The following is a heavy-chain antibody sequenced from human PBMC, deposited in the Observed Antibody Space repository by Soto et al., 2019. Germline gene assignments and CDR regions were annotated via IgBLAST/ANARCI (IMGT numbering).Heavy chain of an antibody. CDR1: GGSISSYY. J-gene: IGHJ3*02. CDR3: ARDTGLGSFLLLDAFDI. V-gene: IGHV4-59*01. CDR2: IYYSGST. D-gene: IGHD6-19*01. Sequence: SETLSLTCTVSGGSISSYYWSWIRQPPGKGLEWIGYIYYSGSTNYNPSLKSRVTISVDTSKNQFSLKLSSVTAADTAVYYCARDTGLGSFLLLDAFDIWGQGTMVTVSS.